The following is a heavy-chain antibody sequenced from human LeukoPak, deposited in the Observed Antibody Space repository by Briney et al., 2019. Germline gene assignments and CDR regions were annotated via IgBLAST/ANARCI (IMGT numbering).Heavy chain of an antibody. J-gene: IGHJ4*02. V-gene: IGHV3-7*01. CDR3: ARLGIAAAGEYFDY. CDR1: GFTFSDNY. Sequence: GGSLRLSCAASGFTFSDNYMTWVRQAPGKGLEWVANIKQDGSEKYYVDSVKGRFTISRDNAKNSLYLQMNSLRAEDTAVYYCARLGIAAAGEYFDYWGQGTLVTVYS. D-gene: IGHD6-13*01. CDR2: IKQDGSEK.